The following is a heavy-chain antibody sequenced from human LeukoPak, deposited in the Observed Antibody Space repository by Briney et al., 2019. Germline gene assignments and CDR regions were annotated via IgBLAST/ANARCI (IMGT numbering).Heavy chain of an antibody. CDR3: ARDQDGGKYYYESSGYSH. CDR2: ISSGGHI. D-gene: IGHD3-22*01. CDR1: GFTFSSYG. Sequence: PGGSLRLSCAASGFTFSSYGLNWVRQAPGKGLEWVSTISSGGHIYYEDSVKGRFTISRDNAKNSLYLQMNSLRGEDTAVYYCARDQDGGKYYYESSGYSHWGQGILVTVSS. V-gene: IGHV3-21*01. J-gene: IGHJ4*02.